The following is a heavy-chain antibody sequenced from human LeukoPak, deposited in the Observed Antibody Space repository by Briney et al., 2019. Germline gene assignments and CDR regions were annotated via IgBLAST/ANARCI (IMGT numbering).Heavy chain of an antibody. J-gene: IGHJ5*02. CDR2: IYTSGGT. CDR3: ARAVYYDFWSGYYGNWFDP. CDR1: GGSISSGSYY. D-gene: IGHD3-3*01. Sequence: SETLSLTCTVSGGSISSGSYYWSWIRQPAGKGLEWIGRIYTSGGTNYNPSLKSRVTISVDTSKNQFSLKLSSVTAADTAVYYCARAVYYDFWSGYYGNWFDPWGQGTLVTVSS. V-gene: IGHV4-61*02.